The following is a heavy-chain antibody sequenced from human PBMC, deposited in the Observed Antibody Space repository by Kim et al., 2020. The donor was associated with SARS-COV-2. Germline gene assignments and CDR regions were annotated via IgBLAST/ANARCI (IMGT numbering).Heavy chain of an antibody. CDR1: GYTFTSYG. Sequence: ASVKVSCKASGYTFTSYGISWVRQAPGQGLEWMGWISAYNGNTNYAQKLQGRVTMTTDTSTSTAYMELRSLRSDDTAVYYCTIQDSGWSFQKYGMDVWGQGTTVTVSS. CDR3: TIQDSGWSFQKYGMDV. CDR2: ISAYNGNT. D-gene: IGHD6-19*01. J-gene: IGHJ6*02. V-gene: IGHV1-18*01.